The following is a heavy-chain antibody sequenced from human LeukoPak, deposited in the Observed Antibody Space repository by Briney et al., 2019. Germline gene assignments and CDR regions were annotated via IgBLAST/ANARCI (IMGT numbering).Heavy chain of an antibody. CDR2: IYTSGST. CDR3: ARSYCSGGSCLNWFDP. Sequence: PSETLSLTCTVSGGSISSYYWSWIRQPAGKGLEWIGRIYTSGSTNYNPSLKSRVTMSVDTSKNQSSLKLTSVTAADTAVYYCARSYCSGGSCLNWFDPWGLGTLVTVSS. V-gene: IGHV4-4*07. D-gene: IGHD2-15*01. CDR1: GGSISSYY. J-gene: IGHJ5*02.